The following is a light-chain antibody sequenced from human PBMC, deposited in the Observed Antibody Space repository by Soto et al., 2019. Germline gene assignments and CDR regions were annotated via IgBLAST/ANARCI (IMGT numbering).Light chain of an antibody. CDR1: SSDVGTYDF. Sequence: ALTQPRSVSGSPGQSVTISCTGTSSDVGTYDFVSWYQQHPGKAPRLMIFDVSERPSGVPDRFSGSKSGNTASLTISGLQAEDEADYYCCLYAVTFYVFGTGTKLTVL. J-gene: IGLJ1*01. CDR2: DVS. V-gene: IGLV2-11*01. CDR3: CLYAVTFYV.